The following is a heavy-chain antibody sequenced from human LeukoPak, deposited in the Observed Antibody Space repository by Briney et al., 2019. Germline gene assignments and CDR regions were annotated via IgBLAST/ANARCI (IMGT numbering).Heavy chain of an antibody. CDR3: TTEEDSSGGCDY. D-gene: IGHD6-19*01. Sequence: GGSLRLSCAASGFTFSNAWMSWVRQAPGKGLEWVGRIKSKTDGGTTDYAAPVKGRFTIPRDDSKNTLYLQMNSLKTEDTAVYYCTTEEDSSGGCDYWGQGTLVTVSS. V-gene: IGHV3-15*01. J-gene: IGHJ4*02. CDR1: GFTFSNAW. CDR2: IKSKTDGGTT.